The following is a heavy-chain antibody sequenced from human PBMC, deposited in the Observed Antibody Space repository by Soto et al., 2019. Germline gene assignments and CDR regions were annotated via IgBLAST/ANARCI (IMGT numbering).Heavy chain of an antibody. CDR2: ISWDGGST. CDR1: GFTFDDYA. CDR3: AKDITRYGSGSYFDY. V-gene: IGHV3-43D*03. Sequence: GGSLRLSCAASGFTFDDYAMHWVRQAPGKGLEWVSLISWDGGSTYYADSVKGRFTISRDNSKNSLYLQMNSLRAEDTALYYCAKDITRYGSGSYFDYWGQGTLVTVSS. J-gene: IGHJ4*02. D-gene: IGHD3-10*01.